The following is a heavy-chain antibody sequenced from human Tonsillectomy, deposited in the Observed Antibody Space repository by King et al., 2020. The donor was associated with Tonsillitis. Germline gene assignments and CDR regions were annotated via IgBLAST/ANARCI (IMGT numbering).Heavy chain of an antibody. V-gene: IGHV4-34*01. Sequence: VQLQQWGAGLLKPSETLSLTCAVYGGSFSGYYWSWIRQPPGKGLEWIGEINHSGSTNYNPSLKSRVTITVDTTKNQSSLKLSSVTAEDTAVYYCARGRLLWFGELARDIGNYYYYGMDVWGQGTTVTVSS. CDR2: INHSGST. D-gene: IGHD3-10*01. J-gene: IGHJ6*02. CDR1: GGSFSGYY. CDR3: ARGRLLWFGELARDIGNYYYYGMDV.